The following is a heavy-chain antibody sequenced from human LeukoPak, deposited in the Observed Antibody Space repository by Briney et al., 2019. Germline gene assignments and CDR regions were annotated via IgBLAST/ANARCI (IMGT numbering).Heavy chain of an antibody. Sequence: GASVEVSCKTSGYTFTGYFMHWVRQTRGQGLEWMGLINPNSGGTNYAQKFQGRVTMTRDTSISTAYMELSRLRSDDTAVYYCAREGSGSYSDAFDIWGQGTMVTVSS. CDR1: GYTFTGYF. J-gene: IGHJ3*02. CDR2: INPNSGGT. CDR3: AREGSGSYSDAFDI. D-gene: IGHD1-26*01. V-gene: IGHV1-2*02.